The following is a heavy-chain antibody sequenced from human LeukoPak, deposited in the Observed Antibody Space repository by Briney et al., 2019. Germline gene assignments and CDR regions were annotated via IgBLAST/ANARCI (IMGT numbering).Heavy chain of an antibody. CDR1: GXTXTSYX. CDR2: INTNTGNP. J-gene: IGHJ4*02. D-gene: IGHD1-26*01. V-gene: IGHV7-4-1*02. Sequence: SGXTXTSYXXXXXRXAPGXXXEWXGWINTNTGNPTYAQVFTGRFVFSLDTSVSTAYLQISSLKAEDTAVYYCARPGGGYSGSYFFGYWGQGTLVTVSS. CDR3: ARPGGGYSGSYFFGY.